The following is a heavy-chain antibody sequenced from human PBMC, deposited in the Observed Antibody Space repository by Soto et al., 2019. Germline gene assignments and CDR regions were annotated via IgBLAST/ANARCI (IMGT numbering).Heavy chain of an antibody. D-gene: IGHD6-19*01. CDR2: INHSGST. V-gene: IGHV4-34*01. CDR3: ARGYSSGWRSVYPDWFDP. Sequence: PGGSLRLSCAASGFTLSSYSMNWVRQAPGKGLEWIGEINHSGSTNYNPSLKSRVTISVDTSKNQFSLKLSSVTAADTAVYYCARGYSSGWRSVYPDWFDPWGQGTLVTVSS. J-gene: IGHJ5*02. CDR1: GFTLSSYS.